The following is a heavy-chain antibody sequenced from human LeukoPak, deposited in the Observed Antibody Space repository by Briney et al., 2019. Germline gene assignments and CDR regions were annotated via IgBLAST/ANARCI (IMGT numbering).Heavy chain of an antibody. V-gene: IGHV3-23*01. Sequence: GGSLRLSCAASGFTFSGYAMSWVRQAPGKGLEWVSAISGSGGSTYYADSVKGRFTISRDNSKNTLYLQMNSLRAEDTAVYYCAKDRGGYCSGGSCYSNKYFDYWGQGTLVTVSS. J-gene: IGHJ4*02. CDR1: GFTFSGYA. D-gene: IGHD2-15*01. CDR2: ISGSGGST. CDR3: AKDRGGYCSGGSCYSNKYFDY.